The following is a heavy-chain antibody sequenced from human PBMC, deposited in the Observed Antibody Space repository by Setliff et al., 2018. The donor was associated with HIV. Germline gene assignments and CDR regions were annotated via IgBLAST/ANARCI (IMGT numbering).Heavy chain of an antibody. CDR1: GYSFTGYY. J-gene: IGHJ6*03. V-gene: IGHV1-2*02. Sequence: ASVKVSCKASGYSFTGYYIHWVRQAPGQGLEWMGWINPNTGGTNYALKLQGRVTMTTDTSTSTAYMELSSLRSEDTAVYYCARGRVMVYANRRYCYYMDVWGKGTTVTVSS. D-gene: IGHD2-8*01. CDR2: INPNTGGT. CDR3: ARGRVMVYANRRYCYYMDV.